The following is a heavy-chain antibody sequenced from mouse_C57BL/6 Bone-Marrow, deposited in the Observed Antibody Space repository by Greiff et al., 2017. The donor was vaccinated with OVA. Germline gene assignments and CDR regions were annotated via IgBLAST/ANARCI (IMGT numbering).Heavy chain of an antibody. CDR1: GYTFTSYG. Sequence: VKLMESGAELARPGASVKLSCKASGYTFTSYGISWVKQRTGQGLEWIGEIYPRSGNTYYNEKFKGKATLTADKSSSTAYMELRSLTSEDSAVYFCARPLYGYDRFAYWGQGTLVTVSA. CDR3: ARPLYGYDRFAY. CDR2: IYPRSGNT. J-gene: IGHJ3*01. V-gene: IGHV1-81*01. D-gene: IGHD2-2*01.